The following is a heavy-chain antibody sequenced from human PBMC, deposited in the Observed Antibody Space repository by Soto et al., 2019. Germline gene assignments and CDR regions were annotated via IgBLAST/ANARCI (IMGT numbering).Heavy chain of an antibody. J-gene: IGHJ4*02. Sequence: QVQLEQSGAEVKKPGASVKVSCKASGYKFTNHDINWVRQASGQGLEWMGWMNPDSGKTEYVRKFQDRVTFTRDTASNTAYMELSGLRAEDTAIYFCAIYNSSFSYFDFWGQGTLVTVS. V-gene: IGHV1-8*01. CDR3: AIYNSSFSYFDF. D-gene: IGHD1-20*01. CDR1: GYKFTNHD. CDR2: MNPDSGKT.